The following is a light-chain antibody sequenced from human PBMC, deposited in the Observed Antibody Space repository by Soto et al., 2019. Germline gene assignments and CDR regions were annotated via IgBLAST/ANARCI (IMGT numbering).Light chain of an antibody. Sequence: DIQMTQSPSSLSASVGDRVTITCRASQDMKNYLNWYQHKPGKAPKLLIYDASFLETGVPPRFSGSGSGTYFTFTITSLQPEDIATYYCQQSDHVPFFGGGTKVEIK. J-gene: IGKJ4*01. CDR1: QDMKNY. CDR2: DAS. CDR3: QQSDHVPF. V-gene: IGKV1-33*01.